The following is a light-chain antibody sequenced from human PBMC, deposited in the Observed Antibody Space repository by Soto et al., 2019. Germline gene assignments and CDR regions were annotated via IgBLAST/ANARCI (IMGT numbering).Light chain of an antibody. J-gene: IGKJ1*01. CDR1: QSVSSSY. CDR2: GAS. CDR3: QQYGSSPPT. Sequence: EIVLTQSPGTLSLSPGERATLSCRASQSVSSSYLAWYQQKPGQAPRLLIYGASSRATGIPDRFSGSGSGTDFTLTSSGLEPEDFAVYYCQQYGSSPPTFGQGTRV. V-gene: IGKV3-20*01.